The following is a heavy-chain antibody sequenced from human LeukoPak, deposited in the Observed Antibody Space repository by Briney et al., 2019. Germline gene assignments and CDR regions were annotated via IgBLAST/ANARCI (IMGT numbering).Heavy chain of an antibody. CDR2: IFHSGST. J-gene: IGHJ4*02. Sequence: SETLSLTCSVSGYSISSGFYWGWIRQPPGKGLEWIGSIFHSGSTYYNPSLKSRVIMSVDTSKNHLSLKLTSVTAADTAVYYCARGDYYDSSGYYLTTYYFDYWGQGTLVTVSS. D-gene: IGHD3-22*01. CDR1: GYSISSGFY. CDR3: ARGDYYDSSGYYLTTYYFDY. V-gene: IGHV4-38-2*02.